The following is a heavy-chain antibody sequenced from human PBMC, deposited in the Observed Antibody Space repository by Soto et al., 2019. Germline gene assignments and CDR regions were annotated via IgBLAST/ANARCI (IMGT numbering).Heavy chain of an antibody. J-gene: IGHJ6*02. Sequence: EVQLVETGGGLIQPGGSLRLSCAASGFTVSGNYMTWVRQAPGKGLEWVSVIYSGGSTYYADSVKGRFTISRDNSKNTLYLQMNSLRAEDTAMYYCARGVTTVTQTYYSYYDMDVWGQGTTVTVSS. CDR1: GFTVSGNY. D-gene: IGHD4-4*01. V-gene: IGHV3-53*02. CDR3: ARGVTTVTQTYYSYYDMDV. CDR2: IYSGGST.